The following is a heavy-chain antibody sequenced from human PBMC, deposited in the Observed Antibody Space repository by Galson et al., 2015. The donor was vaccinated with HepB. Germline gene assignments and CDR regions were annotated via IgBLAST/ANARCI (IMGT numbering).Heavy chain of an antibody. CDR3: AKDGGRGYTYGPNWFDP. CDR2: VSYDGSNK. Sequence: LRLSCAASGFTFSSYGMHWVRQAPGKGLEWVAVVSYDGSNKYYADSVKGRFTISRDNSKNTLYLQMNSLRAEDTAIYYCAKDGGRGYTYGPNWFDPWGQGTLVTASS. V-gene: IGHV3-30*18. D-gene: IGHD5-18*01. CDR1: GFTFSSYG. J-gene: IGHJ5*02.